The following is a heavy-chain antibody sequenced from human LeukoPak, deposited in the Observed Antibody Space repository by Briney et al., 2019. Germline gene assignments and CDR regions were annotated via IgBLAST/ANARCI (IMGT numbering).Heavy chain of an antibody. J-gene: IGHJ5*02. V-gene: IGHV3-21*01. Sequence: PGGSLRLSCAASGFTFSSYSMNWVRQAPGKGLEWVSSISSSSSYIYYADSVKGRFTISRDNAKNSLYLQMNSLRAEDTAVYYCARDESSSGYCSGGSCYSITPGWFDPWGQGTLVTVSS. CDR3: ARDESSSGYCSGGSCYSITPGWFDP. D-gene: IGHD2-15*01. CDR1: GFTFSSYS. CDR2: ISSSSSYI.